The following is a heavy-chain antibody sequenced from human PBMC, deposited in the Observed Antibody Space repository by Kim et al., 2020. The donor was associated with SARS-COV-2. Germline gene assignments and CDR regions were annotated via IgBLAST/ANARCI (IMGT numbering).Heavy chain of an antibody. V-gene: IGHV4-31*03. CDR3: ARGGAVVTAIQYYYYYGMDV. D-gene: IGHD2-21*02. CDR1: GGSISSGGYY. Sequence: SETLSLTCTVSGGSISSGGYYWSWIRQHPGKGLEWIGYIYYSGSTYYNPSLKSRVTISVDTSKNQFSLKLSSVTAADTAVYYCARGGAVVTAIQYYYYYGMDVWGQGTTVTVSS. J-gene: IGHJ6*02. CDR2: IYYSGST.